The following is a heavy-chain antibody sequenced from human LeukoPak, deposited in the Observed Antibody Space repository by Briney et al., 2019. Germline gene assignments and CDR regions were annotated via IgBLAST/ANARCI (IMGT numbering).Heavy chain of an antibody. CDR2: IKQDGSEK. J-gene: IGHJ4*02. V-gene: IGHV3-7*01. CDR1: GFTFSSYW. CDR3: AREGPHHPYSSSWYVEDFDY. Sequence: GGSLRLSCAASGFTFSSYWMSWVRQAPGKGLEWVANIKQDGSEKYYVDSVKGRFTISRDNAKNSLYLQMNSLRAEDTAVYYCAREGPHHPYSSSWYVEDFDYWGQGTLVTVSS. D-gene: IGHD6-13*01.